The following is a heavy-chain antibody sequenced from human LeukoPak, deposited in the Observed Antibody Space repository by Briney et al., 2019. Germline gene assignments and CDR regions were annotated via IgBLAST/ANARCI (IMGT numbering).Heavy chain of an antibody. Sequence: ASVKVSRKVSGYTLTELPMHWVRQAPGKGLEWMGGFDPEDGETIYAQKLQGRVTMTEDTSTDTAYMEVSSLRSEDTAVYYCAAAPRGQLDQPGYWGQGTMLTVSS. D-gene: IGHD1/OR15-1a*01. CDR1: GYTLTELP. CDR2: FDPEDGET. CDR3: AAAPRGQLDQPGY. V-gene: IGHV1-24*01. J-gene: IGHJ4*02.